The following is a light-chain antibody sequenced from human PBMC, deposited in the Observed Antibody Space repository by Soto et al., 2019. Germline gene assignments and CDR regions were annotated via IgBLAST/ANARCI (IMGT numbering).Light chain of an antibody. J-gene: IGKJ1*01. Sequence: EIVLTQSPATLSLSQRERVTLSCRASQSVSSSYLAWYQQKPDXXPRLLIYGASSRATGIPDRFSGSGSGTDFTLTISRLEPEDFAVYYWQQKETFGQGTKVEIK. CDR2: GAS. CDR1: QSVSSSY. V-gene: IGKV3-20*01. CDR3: QQKET.